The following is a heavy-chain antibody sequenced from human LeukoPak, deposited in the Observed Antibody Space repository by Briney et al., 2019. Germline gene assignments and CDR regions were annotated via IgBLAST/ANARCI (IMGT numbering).Heavy chain of an antibody. J-gene: IGHJ6*02. CDR3: ARGYQEMVYAIRRYYGMDV. V-gene: IGHV1-8*01. D-gene: IGHD2-8*01. CDR2: MNPNSGNT. CDR1: GYTFTSYD. Sequence: ASVKVSCKASGYTFTSYDINWVRQATGQGLEWMGWMNPNSGNTGYAQKFQGRVTMTRNTSISTAYMELSSLRSEDPAVYYCARGYQEMVYAIRRYYGMDVWGQGTTVTVSS.